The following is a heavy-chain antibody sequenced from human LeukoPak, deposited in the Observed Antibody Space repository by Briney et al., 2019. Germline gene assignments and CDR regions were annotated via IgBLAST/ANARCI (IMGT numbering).Heavy chain of an antibody. CDR1: GGSFSGYY. D-gene: IGHD3-10*01. J-gene: IGHJ4*02. V-gene: IGHV4-34*01. Sequence: SETLSLTCAVYGGSFSGYYWSWIRLPPGKGLEWIGEINHSGSTNYNPSLKSRVTMSIDTSRNQFSLKLSSVTAADTAVYYCARDAKYYYGSRTYFFFEYWGQGTLLSVSS. CDR2: INHSGST. CDR3: ARDAKYYYGSRTYFFFEY.